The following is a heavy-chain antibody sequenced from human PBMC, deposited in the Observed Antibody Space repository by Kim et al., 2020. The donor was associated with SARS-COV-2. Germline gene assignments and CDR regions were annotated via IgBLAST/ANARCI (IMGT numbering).Heavy chain of an antibody. D-gene: IGHD2-15*01. V-gene: IGHV1-69*13. CDR1: GGTFSHYA. CDR3: AGYQPEEPNPYFYYFDIDV. J-gene: IGHJ6*02. Sequence: SVKVSCKASGGTFSHYATSWVRQAPGQGLEWMGGIIPILGTANYAQNFQGRVTIAADESTTTVYMDLNSIRSDDMAVYYCAGYQPEEPNPYFYYFDIDVWGQGTTVTVS. CDR2: IIPILGTA.